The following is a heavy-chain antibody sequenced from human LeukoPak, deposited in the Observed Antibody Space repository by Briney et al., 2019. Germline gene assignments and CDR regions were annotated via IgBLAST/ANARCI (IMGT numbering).Heavy chain of an antibody. CDR3: ARVSYYGSGSPYYYYYYMDV. D-gene: IGHD3-10*01. CDR1: GGSFSGYY. V-gene: IGHV4-34*01. Sequence: SETLSLTCAVYGGSFSGYYWSWIRRPPGKGLEWIGEINHSGSTNYNPSLKSRVTISVDTSKNQFSLKLSSVTAADTAVYYCARVSYYGSGSPYYYYYYMDVWGKGTTVTISS. CDR2: INHSGST. J-gene: IGHJ6*03.